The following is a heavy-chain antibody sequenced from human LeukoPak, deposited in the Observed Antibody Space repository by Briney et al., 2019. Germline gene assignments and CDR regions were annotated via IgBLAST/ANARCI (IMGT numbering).Heavy chain of an antibody. D-gene: IGHD1-26*01. CDR2: TYHSGST. V-gene: IGHV4-4*02. CDR3: ARSGSYQKRAFDI. Sequence: PSETLSLTCAVSGGSISSSNCWSWVRQPPGKGLEWFGETYHSGSTNYNPSLKSRVTISVDKSKNQFSLKLSSVTAADTAVYYCARSGSYQKRAFDIWGQGTMVTVSS. CDR1: GGSISSSNC. J-gene: IGHJ3*02.